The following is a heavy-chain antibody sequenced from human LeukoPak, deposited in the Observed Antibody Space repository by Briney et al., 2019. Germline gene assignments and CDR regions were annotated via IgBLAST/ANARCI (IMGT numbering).Heavy chain of an antibody. CDR3: AREFDSSGWFDY. CDR1: GFTFNSYA. D-gene: IGHD6-19*01. CDR2: ISGRGDKT. V-gene: IGHV3-23*01. Sequence: GGSLRLSCAASGFTFNSYAMSWVRQAPGRGLEWVSAISGRGDKTYYTDSVKGRFAVSRDNSKNTLYLQMNSLRDEDTAVYYCAREFDSSGWFDYWGQGTLVTVSS. J-gene: IGHJ4*02.